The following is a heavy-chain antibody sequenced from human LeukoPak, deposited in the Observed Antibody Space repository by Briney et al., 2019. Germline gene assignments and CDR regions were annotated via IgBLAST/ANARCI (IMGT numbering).Heavy chain of an antibody. D-gene: IGHD2-8*01. V-gene: IGHV3-23*01. CDR3: ARDRTSNGYFDY. J-gene: IGHJ4*02. CDR1: GFTFPSYA. Sequence: GGSLGLSCAVSGFTFPSYAMSWLRQAPGKGLEWVSAIDGYGTGTYYTDSVKGRFIISRDNYKNTLSLQMNSLRAEDTAIYYCARDRTSNGYFDYWGQGILVTVSS. CDR2: IDGYGTGT.